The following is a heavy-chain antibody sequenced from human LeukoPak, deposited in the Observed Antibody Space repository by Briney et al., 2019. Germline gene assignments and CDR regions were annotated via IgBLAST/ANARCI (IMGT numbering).Heavy chain of an antibody. V-gene: IGHV4-34*01. CDR3: ARVGDYGDYYYYGMDV. Sequence: SETLSLTCAVYGGSFSGYYWSWIRQPPGKGLEWIGEINHSGSTNYNPSLKSRVTISVDTSKNQFSLKLSSVTAAGTAVYYCARVGDYGDYYYYGMDVWGKGTTVTVSS. D-gene: IGHD4-17*01. J-gene: IGHJ6*04. CDR2: INHSGST. CDR1: GGSFSGYY.